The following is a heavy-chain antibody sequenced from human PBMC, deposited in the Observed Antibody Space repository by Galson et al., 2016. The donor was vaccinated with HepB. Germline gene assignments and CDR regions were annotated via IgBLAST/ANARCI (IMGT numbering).Heavy chain of an antibody. CDR3: AKDLNKYPQSGLFEY. V-gene: IGHV3-30*18. Sequence: SLRLSCAASGFTFSSYGMHWVRQAPGKGLEWVALISYDGSNKYYADSLKGRFTISRDNSKNTLDLQMNSLRAEDTAVYYCAKDLNKYPQSGLFEYWGQGTLVSVSS. CDR1: GFTFSSYG. D-gene: IGHD1/OR15-1a*01. CDR2: ISYDGSNK. J-gene: IGHJ4*02.